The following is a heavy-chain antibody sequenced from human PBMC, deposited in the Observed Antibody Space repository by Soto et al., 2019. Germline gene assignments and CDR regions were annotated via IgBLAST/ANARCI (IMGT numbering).Heavy chain of an antibody. CDR3: ARGTKGANTVMFTGAEYYYYYGMDV. D-gene: IGHD5-18*01. CDR1: GYTFTGYY. CDR2: INPNSGGT. V-gene: IGHV1-2*04. J-gene: IGHJ6*02. Sequence: ASVKVSCKASGYTFTGYYMHWVRQAPGQGLEWMGWINPNSGGTNYAQKFQGWVTMTRDTSISTAYMELSRLRSDDTAVYYCARGTKGANTVMFTGAEYYYYYGMDVWGQGTTVTVSS.